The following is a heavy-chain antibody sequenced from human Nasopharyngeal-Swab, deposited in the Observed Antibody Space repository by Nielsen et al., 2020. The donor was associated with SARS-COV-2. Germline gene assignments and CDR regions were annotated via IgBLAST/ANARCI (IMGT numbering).Heavy chain of an antibody. CDR1: GGSMSNFH. CDR3: ARRLGLRAPFDY. J-gene: IGHJ4*02. D-gene: IGHD5/OR15-5a*01. V-gene: IGHV4-59*08. Sequence: SETLSLTCTVSGGSMSNFHWSWIRLSPGKGLEWIGYVYDSGSTKYNPSFNSRVTISVDTSKTQFSLKVRSVTAADTAVYFCARRLGLRAPFDYWGQGTLVTVSS. CDR2: VYDSGST.